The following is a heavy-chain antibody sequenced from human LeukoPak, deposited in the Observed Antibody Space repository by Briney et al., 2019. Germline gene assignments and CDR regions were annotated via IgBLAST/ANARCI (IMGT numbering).Heavy chain of an antibody. V-gene: IGHV3-21*01. J-gene: IGHJ4*02. CDR3: ARGCRSTSCYTWGVDY. D-gene: IGHD2-2*02. CDR2: ISSSSSYI. Sequence: PGGSLRLSCAASGFTFSSYSMNWVRQAPGKGLEWVSSISSSSSYIYYADSVKGRFTISRDNAKNSLYLQMNSLRAEDTAVYYCARGCRSTSCYTWGVDYWGQGTLVTVSS. CDR1: GFTFSSYS.